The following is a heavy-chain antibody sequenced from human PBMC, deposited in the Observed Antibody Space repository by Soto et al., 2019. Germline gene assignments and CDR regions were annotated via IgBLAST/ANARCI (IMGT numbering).Heavy chain of an antibody. CDR2: ISYDGSNK. CDR1: GFTFSSYA. J-gene: IGHJ6*02. CDR3: ARDMWFGELSDYYYGMDV. Sequence: GGSLRLSCAASGFTFSSYAMHWVRQAPGKGLEWVAVISYDGSNKYYADSVKGRFTISRDNSKNTLYLQMNSLRAEDTAVYYCARDMWFGELSDYYYGMDVWGQGTTVTVSS. V-gene: IGHV3-30-3*01. D-gene: IGHD3-10*01.